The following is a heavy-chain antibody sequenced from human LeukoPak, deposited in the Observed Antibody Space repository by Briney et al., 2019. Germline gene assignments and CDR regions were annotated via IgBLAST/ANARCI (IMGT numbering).Heavy chain of an antibody. Sequence: PGGSLRLSCAASGFTFSNAWMSWVRQAPGKGLDWVGRIKSKTDGGTKDYAAPVKGRFTISRDDSKNTLDLQMNSLKTEDTAVYYCTTTNPQYYYDSSGYYLDYCGQGTLVTVSS. CDR1: GFTFSNAW. CDR2: IKSKTDGGTK. J-gene: IGHJ4*02. D-gene: IGHD3-22*01. CDR3: TTTNPQYYYDSSGYYLDY. V-gene: IGHV3-15*01.